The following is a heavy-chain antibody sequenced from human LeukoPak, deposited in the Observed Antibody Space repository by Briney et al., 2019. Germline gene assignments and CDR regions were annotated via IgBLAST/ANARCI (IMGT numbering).Heavy chain of an antibody. CDR3: ARGGGSGWYVDY. V-gene: IGHV4-34*01. D-gene: IGHD6-19*01. J-gene: IGHJ4*02. CDR1: GGSFSGYY. CDR2: IHHSGST. Sequence: SETLSLTCAVYGGSFSGYYWSWIRQPPGKGLEWIGEIHHSGSTNSNPSLKSRVTISVDTSKNQFSLKLSSVTAADTAVYYCARGGGSGWYVDYWGLGTLVTVSS.